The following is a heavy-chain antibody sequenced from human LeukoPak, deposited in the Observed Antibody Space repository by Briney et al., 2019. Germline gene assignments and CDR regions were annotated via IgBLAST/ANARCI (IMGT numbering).Heavy chain of an antibody. CDR1: GYTFTTYD. CDR3: ARGPPTAQYFQH. J-gene: IGHJ1*01. D-gene: IGHD1-1*01. Sequence: ASVKVSCKASGYTFTTYDINWVRQATGQGLQWMGWINPNSGNTGYAQKFQGRITITRNTSISTVCMELSSLRSEDTAVYYCARGPPTAQYFQHWGQGTLVTVSS. V-gene: IGHV1-8*03. CDR2: INPNSGNT.